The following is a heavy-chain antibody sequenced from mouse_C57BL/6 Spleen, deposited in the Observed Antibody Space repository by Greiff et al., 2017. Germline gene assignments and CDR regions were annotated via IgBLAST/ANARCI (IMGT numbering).Heavy chain of an antibody. V-gene: IGHV5-4*01. D-gene: IGHD1-1*01. J-gene: IGHJ1*03. CDR2: ISDGGRYT. CDR3: ARDLHYYGSSYGYFDV. Sequence: EVMLVESGGGLVKPGGSLKLSCAASGFTFSSYAMSWVRQTPEKRLEWVATISDGGRYTYYPDNVKGRFTISRDNAKNNLYLQMSHLKSEDTAMYYCARDLHYYGSSYGYFDVWGTGTTVTVSS. CDR1: GFTFSSYA.